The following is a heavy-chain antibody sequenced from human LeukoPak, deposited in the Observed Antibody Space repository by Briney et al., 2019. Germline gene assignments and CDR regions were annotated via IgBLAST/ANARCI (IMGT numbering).Heavy chain of an antibody. CDR2: IYPGDSDI. J-gene: IGHJ5*02. CDR1: GYSFTSNL. CDR3: VKPAGTGQRFDL. Sequence: GESLKIAGKASGYSFTSNLSGWVRQMPGKGLEWMGIIYPGDSDIRYSPSFEGQVSISADTSMNTAYLHWSSLKASDTAMYFCVKPAGTGQRFDLWGQGTLVTVSS. V-gene: IGHV5-51*01. D-gene: IGHD2-8*02.